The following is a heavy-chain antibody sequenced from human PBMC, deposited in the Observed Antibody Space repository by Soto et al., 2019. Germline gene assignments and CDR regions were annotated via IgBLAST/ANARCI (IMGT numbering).Heavy chain of an antibody. CDR2: INPSGGST. D-gene: IGHD3-22*01. Sequence: ASVKVSCKASGYTFTSYYMHWVRQAPGQGLEWMGIINPSGGSTSYAQKFQGRVTMTRDTSTSTVYMELSSLRSEDTAVYYCAREGTTMILVDKSPTGNFDSWGREPLATFP. CDR3: AREGTTMILVDKSPTGNFDS. CDR1: GYTFTSYY. V-gene: IGHV1-46*01. J-gene: IGHJ4*02.